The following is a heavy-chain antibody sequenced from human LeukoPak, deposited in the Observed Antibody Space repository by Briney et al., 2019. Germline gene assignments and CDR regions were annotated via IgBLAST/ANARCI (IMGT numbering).Heavy chain of an antibody. CDR3: AKDWFGELFVDY. J-gene: IGHJ4*02. D-gene: IGHD3-10*01. CDR2: ISGSGGST. V-gene: IGHV3-23*01. CDR1: GFTFSSYA. Sequence: GGSLRLSCAASGFTFSSYAMSWASQAPGKGLEWVSAISGSGGSTYYADSVKGRFTISRDNAKNTLYLQMNSLRAEDTAVYYCAKDWFGELFVDYWGQGTLVTVSS.